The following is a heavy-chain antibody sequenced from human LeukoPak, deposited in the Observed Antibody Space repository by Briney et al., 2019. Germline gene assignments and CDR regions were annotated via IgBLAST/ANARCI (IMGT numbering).Heavy chain of an antibody. CDR3: ARHGSLINFDWLLPFDY. Sequence: SETLSLTCSVSGGSISSSSYYWGWIRQPPGKGLEWIGSIYYSGSTYYNPSLKSRVTISVDTSKNQFSLKLSSVTAADTAVYYCARHGSLINFDWLLPFDYWGQGTLVTVSS. CDR2: IYYSGST. D-gene: IGHD3-9*01. J-gene: IGHJ4*02. V-gene: IGHV4-39*01. CDR1: GGSISSSSYY.